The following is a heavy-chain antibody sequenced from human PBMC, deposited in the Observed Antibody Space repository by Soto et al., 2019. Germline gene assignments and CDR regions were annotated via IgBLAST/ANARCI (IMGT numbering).Heavy chain of an antibody. J-gene: IGHJ5*01. CDR2: IYHSGST. Sequence: SETLSLTCAVSGGSISSGGYSWSWIRQPPGKGLEWIGYIYHSGSTYYNPSLKSRVTISVDRSKNQFSLKLSSVTAADTAVYYCARAPLYYYDSCGIPPRTSNWLDFWGQAPLV. V-gene: IGHV4-30-2*01. CDR1: GGSISSGGYS. CDR3: ARAPLYYYDSCGIPPRTSNWLDF. D-gene: IGHD3-22*01.